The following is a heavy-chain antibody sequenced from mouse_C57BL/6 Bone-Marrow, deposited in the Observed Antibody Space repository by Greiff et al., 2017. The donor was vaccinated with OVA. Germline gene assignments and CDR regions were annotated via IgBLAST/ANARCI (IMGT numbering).Heavy chain of an antibody. J-gene: IGHJ3*01. CDR2: ISYDGST. V-gene: IGHV3-6*01. CDR1: GYSITSGYY. Sequence: EVKLQESGPGLVKPSQSLSLTCSVTGYSITSGYYWNWIRQFPGNQLEWMGYISYDGSTNYNPSLKNRISFTRDTSKNQFFLKLNSVTTEDTATCDCARGRHYYGSSYWLAYWGQGTLVTVSA. D-gene: IGHD1-1*01. CDR3: ARGRHYYGSSYWLAY.